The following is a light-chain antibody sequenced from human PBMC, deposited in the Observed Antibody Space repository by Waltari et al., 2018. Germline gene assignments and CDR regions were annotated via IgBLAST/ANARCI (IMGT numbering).Light chain of an antibody. CDR1: QSISTY. CDR2: AAS. V-gene: IGKV1-39*01. CDR3: QQGYSTPPRLT. J-gene: IGKJ4*01. Sequence: DIQLTQSPSSLSASVRDRVTITCRASQSISTYLSWYQQKPGKAPKLLIYAASRLHSGVPSRFSGSGSGTDFTLTISSLQPEDFATYYCQQGYSTPPRLTFGGGTKVEI.